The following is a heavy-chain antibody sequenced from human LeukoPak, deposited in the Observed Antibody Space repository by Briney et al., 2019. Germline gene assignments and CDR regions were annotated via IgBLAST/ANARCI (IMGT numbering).Heavy chain of an antibody. V-gene: IGHV3-30*02. D-gene: IGHD4-23*01. Sequence: PGGSLRLSCAASGFTFSSYGMHWVRQAPGKGLEWVAFIRYDGSNKYYADSVKGRFTISRDNSKNTLCLQMNSLRAEDTAVYYCAQSGGNSHYYYYMDVWGKGATVTVSS. J-gene: IGHJ6*03. CDR1: GFTFSSYG. CDR2: IRYDGSNK. CDR3: AQSGGNSHYYYYMDV.